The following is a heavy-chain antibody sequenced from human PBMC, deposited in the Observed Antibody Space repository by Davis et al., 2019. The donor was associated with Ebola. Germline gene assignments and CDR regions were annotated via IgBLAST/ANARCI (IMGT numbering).Heavy chain of an antibody. CDR3: ARVGSITIFGVAVGMDV. V-gene: IGHV3-33*01. J-gene: IGHJ6*02. Sequence: GGSLRLSCAASGFTFSSYGMHWVRQAPSKGLEWVAVIWYDGSNKYYADSVKGRFTISRDNSKNTLYLQMNSLRAEDTAVYYCARVGSITIFGVAVGMDVWGQGTTVTASS. CDR2: IWYDGSNK. CDR1: GFTFSSYG. D-gene: IGHD3-3*01.